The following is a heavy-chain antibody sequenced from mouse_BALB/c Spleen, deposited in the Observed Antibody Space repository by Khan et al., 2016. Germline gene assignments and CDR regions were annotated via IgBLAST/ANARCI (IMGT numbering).Heavy chain of an antibody. J-gene: IGHJ2*01. CDR3: ARLEDI. D-gene: IGHD1-3*01. V-gene: IGHV2-9*02. Sequence: VQLKESGPGLVAPSQSLSITCTVSGFSLTSYGVHWVRQPPGKGLEWRGVIWAGGSTNYNAALRSRLSLSKDNSKSQVFLKMNSLQTDDTALYYSARLEDIWGQGTTLTVSS. CDR2: IWAGGST. CDR1: GFSLTSYG.